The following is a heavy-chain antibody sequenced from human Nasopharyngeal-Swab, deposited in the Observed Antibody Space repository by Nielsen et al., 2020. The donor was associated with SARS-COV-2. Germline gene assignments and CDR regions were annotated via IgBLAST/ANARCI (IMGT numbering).Heavy chain of an antibody. CDR1: GFTLRSYW. J-gene: IGHJ4*02. V-gene: IGHV3-7*04. Sequence: GESLKISCAASGFTLRSYWMSWVRQAPGKGLEWVANIKQDGSEKYYVDSVKGRFTISRDNAKNSLYLQMNSLRDEDTAVYYCARGGWYPDYWGQGTLVTVSS. D-gene: IGHD6-19*01. CDR3: ARGGWYPDY. CDR2: IKQDGSEK.